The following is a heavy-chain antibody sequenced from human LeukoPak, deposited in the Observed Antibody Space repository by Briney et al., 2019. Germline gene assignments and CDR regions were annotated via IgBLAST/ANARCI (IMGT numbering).Heavy chain of an antibody. CDR1: GFTFSSYA. J-gene: IGHJ4*02. D-gene: IGHD3-3*01. CDR2: ISYDGSNK. Sequence: GGSLRLSCAASGFTFSSYAMHWVRQAPGKGLEWVAVISYDGSNKYYADSVKGRFTISRDNSKNTLYLQMNSLRAEDTAVYYCATQRGIFGVAPLDYWGQGTLVTVSS. V-gene: IGHV3-30*04. CDR3: ATQRGIFGVAPLDY.